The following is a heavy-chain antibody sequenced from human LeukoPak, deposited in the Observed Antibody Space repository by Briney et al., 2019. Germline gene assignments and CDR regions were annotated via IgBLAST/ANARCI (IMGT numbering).Heavy chain of an antibody. D-gene: IGHD3-3*01. CDR3: ARGYSYDFWSGYYRGHNWFDP. CDR2: MNPNSGNT. V-gene: IGHV1-8*01. J-gene: IGHJ5*02. CDR1: GYTFTSYD. Sequence: EASVKVSCKASGYTFTSYDINWVLQATGQGLEWMGWMNPNSGNTGYAQKFQGRVTMTRNTSISTAYMELSSLRSEDTAVYYCARGYSYDFWSGYYRGHNWFDPWGQGTLVAVSS.